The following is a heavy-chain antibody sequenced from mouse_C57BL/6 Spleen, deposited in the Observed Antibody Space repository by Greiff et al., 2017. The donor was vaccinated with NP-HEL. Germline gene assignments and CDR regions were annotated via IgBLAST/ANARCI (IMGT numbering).Heavy chain of an antibody. D-gene: IGHD1-2*01. CDR1: GYTFTSYW. V-gene: IGHV1-52*01. J-gene: IGHJ3*01. CDR2: IDPSDSET. CDR3: ARAGGTDGASWFAY. Sequence: QVQLQQPGAELVRPGSSVKLSCKASGYTFTSYWMHWVKQRPIQGLEWIGNIDPSDSETHYNQKFKDKATLTVDKSSSTAYMQLSSLTSEDSAVYYCARAGGTDGASWFAYWGQGTLVTVSA.